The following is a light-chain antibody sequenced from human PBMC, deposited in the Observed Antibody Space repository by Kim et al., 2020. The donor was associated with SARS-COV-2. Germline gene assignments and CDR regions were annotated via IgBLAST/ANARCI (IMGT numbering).Light chain of an antibody. CDR3: SSHTSANTWM. V-gene: IGLV2-11*01. Sequence: VSWYHHQPGTAPKLIIYDVTRRPLGLSDRFSGSQSGDTASLTISGLQPEDEATYYCSSHTSANTWMFGGGTKVTVL. J-gene: IGLJ3*02. CDR2: DVT.